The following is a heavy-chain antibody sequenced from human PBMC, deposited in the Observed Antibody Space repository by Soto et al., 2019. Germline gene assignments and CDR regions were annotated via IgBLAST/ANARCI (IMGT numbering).Heavy chain of an antibody. Sequence: QVQLQESGPGLVKPSQTLSLTCTVSGGSISSGGYYWSWIRQHPGKGLEWIGYIYYSGSTYYNPPLKSRVTISVDTSKNQFSLKLSSVTAADTAVYYCARGLFLRSWDYFDYWGQGTLVTVSS. D-gene: IGHD3-10*01. CDR3: ARGLFLRSWDYFDY. V-gene: IGHV4-31*03. J-gene: IGHJ4*02. CDR2: IYYSGST. CDR1: GGSISSGGYY.